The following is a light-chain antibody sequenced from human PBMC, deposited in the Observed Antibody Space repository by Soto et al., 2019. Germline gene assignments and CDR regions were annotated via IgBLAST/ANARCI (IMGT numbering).Light chain of an antibody. J-gene: IGKJ1*01. CDR1: QSISNW. CDR2: HAS. CDR3: QQYNSYS. V-gene: IGKV1-5*01. Sequence: DIHMTQSPSTLPASVGYRFTITCRASQSISNWLAWYQQKTGTAPKVLIYHASNLQSGVPSRFSGSGSGTEFTLTISSLQPDDFATYYCQQYNSYSFGQGTKVDIK.